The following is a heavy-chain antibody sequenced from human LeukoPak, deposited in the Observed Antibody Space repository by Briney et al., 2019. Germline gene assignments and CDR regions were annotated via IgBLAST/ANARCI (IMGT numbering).Heavy chain of an antibody. CDR1: GGSISSGGYS. CDR3: ARAGYGSGPREPYYYGMDV. V-gene: IGHV4-30-2*01. J-gene: IGHJ6*04. CDR2: IYHSGST. D-gene: IGHD3-10*01. Sequence: SQTLSLTCAVSGGSISSGGYSWSWIRQPPGKGLEWIGYIYHSGSTYYNPSLKSRVTISVGRSKNQFSLKLSSVTAADTAVYYCARAGYGSGPREPYYYGMDVWGKGTTVTVSS.